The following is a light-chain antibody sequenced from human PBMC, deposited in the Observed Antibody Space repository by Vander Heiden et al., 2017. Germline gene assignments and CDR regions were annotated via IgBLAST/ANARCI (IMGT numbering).Light chain of an antibody. CDR3: QQRSNWPPLT. J-gene: IGKJ4*01. Sequence: VLTQSPATLSLSPGERATLSCRPSQSVSSYLAWSQQKPGQAPRLLIYDAANRATGIPARFSGSGSGTDFTLTISSLEPEDFAVYYCQQRSNWPPLTFGGGTKVEIK. CDR2: DAA. CDR1: QSVSSY. V-gene: IGKV3-11*01.